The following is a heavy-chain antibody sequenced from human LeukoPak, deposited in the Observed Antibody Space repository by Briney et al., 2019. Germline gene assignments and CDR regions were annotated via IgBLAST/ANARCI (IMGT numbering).Heavy chain of an antibody. CDR3: AKDQRSSGWYYFDY. V-gene: IGHV3-23*01. D-gene: IGHD6-19*01. CDR2: ISGSGDNT. Sequence: GGSLRLSCAASGFTFSSYAMSWVRQAPGKGLEWVSAISGSGDNTYYADSVKGRFTISRDNSKNTLYLQMNSLRAEDTAVYYCAKDQRSSGWYYFDYWGQGTLVTVSS. CDR1: GFTFSSYA. J-gene: IGHJ4*02.